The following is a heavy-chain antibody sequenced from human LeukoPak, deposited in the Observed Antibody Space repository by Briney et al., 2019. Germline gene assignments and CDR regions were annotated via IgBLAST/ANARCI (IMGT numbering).Heavy chain of an antibody. CDR3: ARQTGSGLFILP. D-gene: IGHD3/OR15-3a*01. Sequence: PSETLSLTCTVSGGSISSSSYYWGWIRQPPGKGLEWIGGIYYSGSTYYNPSLKSQVSISIDTSKNQFSLRLTSVTAADTAVYYCARQTGSGLFILPGGQGTLVTVSS. V-gene: IGHV4-39*01. CDR1: GGSISSSSYY. CDR2: IYYSGST. J-gene: IGHJ4*02.